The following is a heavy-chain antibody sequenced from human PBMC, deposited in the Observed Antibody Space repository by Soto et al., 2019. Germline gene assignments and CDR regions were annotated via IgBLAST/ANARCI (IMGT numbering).Heavy chain of an antibody. V-gene: IGHV4-31*03. D-gene: IGHD6-19*01. CDR2: IYYSGST. CDR1: GGSISSGGYY. CDR3: ARVSGWYGGTYYFDY. Sequence: SETLSLTCTVSGGSISSGGYYWSWIRQHPGKGLEWIGYIYYSGSTYYNPSLKSRVTISVDTSKNQFSLKLSSVTAADTAVYYCARVSGWYGGTYYFDYWGQGTLVTVSS. J-gene: IGHJ4*02.